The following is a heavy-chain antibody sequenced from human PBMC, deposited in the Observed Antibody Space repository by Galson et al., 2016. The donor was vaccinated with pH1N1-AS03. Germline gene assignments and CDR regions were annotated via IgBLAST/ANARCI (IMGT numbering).Heavy chain of an antibody. CDR1: GFTSSSFS. D-gene: IGHD5-24*01. V-gene: IGHV3-21*01. CDR2: ITDSSNYI. Sequence: SLRLSCAASGFTSSSFSMNWFRQTPERGLEWVAAITDSSNYIYYTESVKGRFTISRDNAKNSLYLQMNSLRVEDTAFYYCVRGWVRQFFDYWGQGTLVTVSS. CDR3: VRGWVRQFFDY. J-gene: IGHJ4*02.